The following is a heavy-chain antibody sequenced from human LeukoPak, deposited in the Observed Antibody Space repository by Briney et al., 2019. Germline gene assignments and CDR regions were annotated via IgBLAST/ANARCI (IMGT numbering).Heavy chain of an antibody. J-gene: IGHJ3*02. V-gene: IGHV4-59*01. CDR3: ARSAYAFDI. CDR1: GGSISSYY. CDR2: IYYSGST. Sequence: SEALSLTCTVSGGSISSYYWSWIRQPPGKGLEWIGYIYYSGSTNYNPSLKSRVTISVDTSKNQFSLKLSSVTAADTAVYYCARSAYAFDIWGQGTMVTVSS.